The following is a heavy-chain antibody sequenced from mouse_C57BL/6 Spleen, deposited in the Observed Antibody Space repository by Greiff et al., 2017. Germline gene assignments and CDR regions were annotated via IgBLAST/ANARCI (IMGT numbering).Heavy chain of an antibody. V-gene: IGHV1-61*01. J-gene: IGHJ4*01. CDR3: ARATSGDSPSYAMDY. Sequence: QVQLQQPGAELVRPGSSVKLSCKASGYTFTSYWMDWVKQRPGQGLEWIGNIYPSDSETHYNQKFKVKATLTVDKSSSTAYMQLSSLTSEDSAVYYCARATSGDSPSYAMDYWGQGTSVTVSS. CDR2: IYPSDSET. D-gene: IGHD6-1*01. CDR1: GYTFTSYW.